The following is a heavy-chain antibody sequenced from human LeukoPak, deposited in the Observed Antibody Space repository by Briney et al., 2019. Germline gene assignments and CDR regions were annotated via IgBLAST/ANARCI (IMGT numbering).Heavy chain of an antibody. Sequence: GGSLRLSCAASGFSFSSYGMHWVRQAPDKGLEWVAVIWYDGSNSYYADSVKGRFTISRDNSRNTLYLQMNSLRAEDTAVYYCTTVRGSSSSTWYMDDWGQGTLVTVSS. J-gene: IGHJ4*02. CDR1: GFSFSSYG. D-gene: IGHD6-13*01. CDR3: TTVRGSSSSTWYMDD. V-gene: IGHV3-33*01. CDR2: IWYDGSNS.